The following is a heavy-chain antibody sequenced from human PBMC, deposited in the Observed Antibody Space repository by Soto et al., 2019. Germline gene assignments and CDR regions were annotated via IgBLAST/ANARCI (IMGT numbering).Heavy chain of an antibody. CDR2: IYYSGST. CDR1: GGSISSSSYY. V-gene: IGHV4-39*02. CDR3: ARERGGDGGVGSFDL. Sequence: SETLSLTCTVSGGSISSSSYYWGWIRQPPGKGLEWIGSIYYSGSTYYNPSLKSRVTISVDTSKNQFSLKLSSVTAADTAVYLCARERGGDGGVGSFDLGGQGKGATV. D-gene: IGHD2-21*02. J-gene: IGHJ3*01.